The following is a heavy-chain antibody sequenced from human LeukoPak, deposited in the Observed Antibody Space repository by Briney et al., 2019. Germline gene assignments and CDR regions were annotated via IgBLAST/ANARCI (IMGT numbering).Heavy chain of an antibody. CDR2: IKQDGSEM. J-gene: IGHJ4*02. CDR1: GFTFSSYW. V-gene: IGHV3-7*03. D-gene: IGHD3-10*01. Sequence: GGSLRLSCAASGFTFSSYWMDWVRQAPGKGLEWVANIKQDGSEMYYVDSVKGRFTISRDNTKNSLFLQMSSLRAEDTAVYYCAKDRATYYYGSGSYPLWGQGTLVTVSS. CDR3: AKDRATYYYGSGSYPL.